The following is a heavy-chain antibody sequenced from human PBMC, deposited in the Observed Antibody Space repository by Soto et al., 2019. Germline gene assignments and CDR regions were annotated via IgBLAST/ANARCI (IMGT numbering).Heavy chain of an antibody. CDR3: AAGGQFKQWLVRVEYYMDV. J-gene: IGHJ6*03. V-gene: IGHV3-23*01. CDR2: ISGSGGST. D-gene: IGHD6-19*01. CDR1: GFTFSSYA. Sequence: GGSLRLSCAASGFTFSSYAMSWVRQAPGKGLEWVSAISGSGGSTYYADSVKGRFTISRDNSKNTLYLKMNSLRAEETAVYYCAAGGQFKQWLVRVEYYMDVWGKGTTVTVSS.